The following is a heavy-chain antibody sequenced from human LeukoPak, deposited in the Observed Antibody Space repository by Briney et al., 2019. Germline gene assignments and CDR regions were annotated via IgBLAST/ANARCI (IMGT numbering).Heavy chain of an antibody. CDR3: ARGKWELPVPRAFDI. CDR2: MNPNSGNT. Sequence: GASVKVSCKASRYTFTGYYMHWVRQAPGQGLEWMGWMNPNSGNTGYAQKFQGGVTMTRNTSISTVYMELSSLRSEDTAVYYCARGKWELPVPRAFDIWGQGTMVTVSS. V-gene: IGHV1-8*02. D-gene: IGHD1-26*01. J-gene: IGHJ3*02. CDR1: RYTFTGYY.